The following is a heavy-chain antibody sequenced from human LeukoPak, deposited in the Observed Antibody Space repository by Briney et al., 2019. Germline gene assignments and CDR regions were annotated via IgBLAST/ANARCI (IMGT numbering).Heavy chain of an antibody. CDR2: ISSSSSTI. V-gene: IGHV3-48*01. D-gene: IGHD2-2*01. CDR3: ARGGRVVPAAANWFDP. J-gene: IGHJ5*02. Sequence: GGSLGLSCAASGFTFSSYSMNWVRQAPGKGLEWVSYISSSSSTIYYADSVKGRFTISRDNAKNSLYLQMNSLRAEDTAVYYCARGGRVVPAAANWFDPWGQGTLVTVSS. CDR1: GFTFSSYS.